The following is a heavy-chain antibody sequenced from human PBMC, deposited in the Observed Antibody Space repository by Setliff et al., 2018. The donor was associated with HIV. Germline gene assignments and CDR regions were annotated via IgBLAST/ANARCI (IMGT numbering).Heavy chain of an antibody. V-gene: IGHV5-51*01. J-gene: IGHJ6*02. CDR1: GYSFSSYW. D-gene: IGHD2-15*01. CDR2: IYPGDSDT. Sequence: GESLKISCKGSGYSFSSYWIGWVRQMPGKGLEWMGIIYPGDSDTRYSLSFQGQVTISADKSISTAYLQCSSLKASDTAMYYCARLGGICSGGSCTALAYTMDVWGQGTTVTVSS. CDR3: ARLGGICSGGSCTALAYTMDV.